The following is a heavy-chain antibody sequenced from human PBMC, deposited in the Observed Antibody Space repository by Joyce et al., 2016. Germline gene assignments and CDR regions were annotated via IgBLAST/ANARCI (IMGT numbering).Heavy chain of an antibody. CDR3: ARERNFGDLSFDP. D-gene: IGHD4-17*01. CDR2: MNPNSGDT. Sequence: QVQLVQSGAEVKKPGASVKVSCKASGYTITSYDITWVRQATGQGLEWMGWMNPNSGDTGYAQKFQGRVTLTRNTSISTAYMELSSLRSEDTAVYYCARERNFGDLSFDPWGQGTLVTVSS. V-gene: IGHV1-8*01. J-gene: IGHJ5*02. CDR1: GYTITSYD.